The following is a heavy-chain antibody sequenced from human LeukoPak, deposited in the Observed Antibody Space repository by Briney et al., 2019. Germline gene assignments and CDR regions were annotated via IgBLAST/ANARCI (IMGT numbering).Heavy chain of an antibody. J-gene: IGHJ4*02. CDR1: GFTFSSYE. CDR3: ARVGVGATIGDY. Sequence: GGSLRLSCAASGFTFSSYEMNWVRQAPGKGLEWVSYIDSSGSPIYYADSVKGRFTISRDNAKNSLYLQMNSLRAEDTAVYYCARVGVGATIGDYWGQGTLVTVSS. CDR2: IDSSGSPI. V-gene: IGHV3-48*03. D-gene: IGHD1-26*01.